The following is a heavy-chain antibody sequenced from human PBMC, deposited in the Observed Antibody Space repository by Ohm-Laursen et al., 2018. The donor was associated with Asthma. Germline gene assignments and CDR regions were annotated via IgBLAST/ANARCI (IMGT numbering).Heavy chain of an antibody. CDR1: GFTFSDYY. J-gene: IGHJ6*02. Sequence: SLRLSCAASGFTFSDYYMSWIRQAPGKGLEWVSYISSSGSTIYYADSVKGRFTISRDNAKNSLYLQMNSLRAEDTAVYYCATPARRDYYYGMDVWGQGTTVTVSS. V-gene: IGHV3-11*01. D-gene: IGHD6-6*01. CDR3: ATPARRDYYYGMDV. CDR2: ISSSGSTI.